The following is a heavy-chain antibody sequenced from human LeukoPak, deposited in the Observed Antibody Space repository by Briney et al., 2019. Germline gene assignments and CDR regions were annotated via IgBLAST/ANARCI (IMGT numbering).Heavy chain of an antibody. CDR2: ISISSNYI. D-gene: IGHD3-10*01. V-gene: IGHV3-21*04. Sequence: PGGSLRLSCAASGFTFSRYSMNWVRQAPGKGLEWVSSISISSNYIYYADSVKGRFTISRDNAQNSLYLQMNSLRAEDTAVYYCAKAWYYYGSGSPDYWGQGTLVTVSS. CDR1: GFTFSRYS. CDR3: AKAWYYYGSGSPDY. J-gene: IGHJ4*02.